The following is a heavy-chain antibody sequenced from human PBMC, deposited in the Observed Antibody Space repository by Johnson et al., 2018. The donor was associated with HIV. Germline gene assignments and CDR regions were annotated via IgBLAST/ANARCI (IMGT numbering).Heavy chain of an antibody. CDR1: GFTFSDYY. D-gene: IGHD3-22*01. CDR3: ARVTMIVVVMQAFDI. Sequence: VQLVESGGGVVQPERSLRLSCAASGFTFSDYYMSWIRQAPGTGLEWVSVIYSGGSTHYADSVKGRFTISRDNSKNTLYLQMNSLRAEDTAVYYCARVTMIVVVMQAFDIWGQGTMVTVSS. V-gene: IGHV3-66*01. J-gene: IGHJ3*02. CDR2: IYSGGST.